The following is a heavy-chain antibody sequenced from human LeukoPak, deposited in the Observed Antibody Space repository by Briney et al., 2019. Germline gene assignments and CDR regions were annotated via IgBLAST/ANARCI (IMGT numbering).Heavy chain of an antibody. CDR2: IYYSGNT. CDR1: GGSISSYY. V-gene: IGHV4-59*08. Sequence: SETLSLTCTVSGGSISSYYWSWIRQPPGKGLGWIGYIYYSGNTNYNPSLKSRVTLSVETSKKQFTLKLSSVTAEDTAVYYCARRSFYSNYCHFDYWGQGTLVTVSS. CDR3: ARRSFYSNYCHFDY. J-gene: IGHJ4*02. D-gene: IGHD4-11*01.